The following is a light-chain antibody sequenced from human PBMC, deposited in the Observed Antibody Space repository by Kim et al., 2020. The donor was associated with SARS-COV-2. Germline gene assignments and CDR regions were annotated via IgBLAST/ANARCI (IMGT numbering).Light chain of an antibody. Sequence: LTQPASVSGSPGQSITISCTGTSSDVGGYNYVSWYQQHPGKAPKLMIYDVSNRPSGVSNRFSGSKSGNTASLTISGLQSEDEADYYCSSYTSSSSVVFGGGTQLTVL. CDR2: DVS. CDR1: SSDVGGYNY. J-gene: IGLJ2*01. V-gene: IGLV2-14*03. CDR3: SSYTSSSSVV.